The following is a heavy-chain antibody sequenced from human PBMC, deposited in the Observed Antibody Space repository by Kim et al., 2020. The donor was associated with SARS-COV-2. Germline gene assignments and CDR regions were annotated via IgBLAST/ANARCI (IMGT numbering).Heavy chain of an antibody. D-gene: IGHD3-16*01. CDR3: ARGTYYDYVWGSLHFDY. J-gene: IGHJ4*02. Sequence: VKGRFTISRDNAKNTLYLQMNSLRAEDTAVYYCARGTYYDYVWGSLHFDYWGQGTLVTVSS. V-gene: IGHV3-74*01.